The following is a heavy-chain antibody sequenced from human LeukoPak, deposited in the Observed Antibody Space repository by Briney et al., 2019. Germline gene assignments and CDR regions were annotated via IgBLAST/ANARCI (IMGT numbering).Heavy chain of an antibody. V-gene: IGHV3-30*02. CDR3: ATRGVTMVRGVDQNDY. Sequence: QTGGSLRLSCAASGFTFGRYDMHWVRQAPGKGLEWVAFIRYDGSNKYYADSVKGRFTISRDNFKNTLYLQMNSLRAEGTAVYYCATRGVTMVRGVDQNDYWGQGTLVTVSS. D-gene: IGHD3-10*01. CDR1: GFTFGRYD. J-gene: IGHJ4*02. CDR2: IRYDGSNK.